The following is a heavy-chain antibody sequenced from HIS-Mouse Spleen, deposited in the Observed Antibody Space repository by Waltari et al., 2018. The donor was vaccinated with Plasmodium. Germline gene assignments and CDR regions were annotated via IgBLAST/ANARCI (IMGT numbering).Heavy chain of an antibody. D-gene: IGHD6-13*01. CDR3: ASSWYWYFDL. CDR2: IRQDGREK. V-gene: IGHV3-7*01. J-gene: IGHJ2*01. Sequence: EVQLVESGGGLVQPGGSLRLSCAASGFTFSSYWMSWVRQAPGEGREWVAKIRQDGREKYYVDSVKGRFTISRDNAKNSLYLQMNSLRAEDTAVYYCASSWYWYFDLWGRGTLVTVSS. CDR1: GFTFSSYW.